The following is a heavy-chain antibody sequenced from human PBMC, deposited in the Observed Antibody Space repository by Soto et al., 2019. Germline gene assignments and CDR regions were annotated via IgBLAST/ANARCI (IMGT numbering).Heavy chain of an antibody. D-gene: IGHD6-19*01. Sequence: GGSLRLSCAASGFTFSSYAMHWVRQAPGKGLEWVAVISYNGSNKYYADSVKGRFTISRDNSKNTLYLQMNSLRAEDTAVYYCARDLIWAVAPVGYFDYWGQGTLVTVSS. CDR1: GFTFSSYA. CDR3: ARDLIWAVAPVGYFDY. J-gene: IGHJ4*02. V-gene: IGHV3-30-3*01. CDR2: ISYNGSNK.